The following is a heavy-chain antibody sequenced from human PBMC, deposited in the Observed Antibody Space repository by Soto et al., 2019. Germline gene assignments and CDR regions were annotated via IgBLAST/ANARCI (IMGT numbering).Heavy chain of an antibody. D-gene: IGHD2-15*01. V-gene: IGHV1-18*04. J-gene: IGHJ6*02. CDR2: ISGKNGNT. Sequence: QVQLVQSGVEVKKPGASVKVSCKASGYTFFSNGTTWGRQAPGQGLEGMGGISGKNGNTNYAQKLQGRVTLTTDTSTSTAYMELRSLRSDDTAVYYCARVSSSIVVVPDYGMDVWGQGTTVTVSS. CDR1: GYTFFSNG. CDR3: ARVSSSIVVVPDYGMDV.